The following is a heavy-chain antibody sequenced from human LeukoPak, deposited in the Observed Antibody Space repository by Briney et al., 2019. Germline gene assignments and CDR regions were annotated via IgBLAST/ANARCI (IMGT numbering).Heavy chain of an antibody. CDR1: GDSISAYY. V-gene: IGHV4-59*01. J-gene: IGHJ5*02. CDR2: IHSSGTT. Sequence: PSETLCLTCTVSGDSISAYYWSWIRQTPGKGLEWIAFIHSSGTTNYNPSLKSRVSISVDTSNNQFSLSVNSVTAADTAVYYCARGGASSEWFDPWGQGTLVTVSS. D-gene: IGHD6-25*01. CDR3: ARGGASSEWFDP.